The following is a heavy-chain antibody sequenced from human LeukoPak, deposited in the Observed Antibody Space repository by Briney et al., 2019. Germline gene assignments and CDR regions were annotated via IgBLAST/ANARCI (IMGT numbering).Heavy chain of an antibody. V-gene: IGHV3-20*04. CDR3: ARDKSYRKNYGGNTNDY. J-gene: IGHJ4*02. CDR1: GFTFDDYG. CDR2: INWNGGST. D-gene: IGHD4-23*01. Sequence: PGRSLRLSCAASGFTFDDYGMSWVRQAPGKGLEWVSGINWNGGSTGYADSVKGRFTISRDNAKNTLYLQMNSLRAEDTAVYYCARDKSYRKNYGGNTNDYWGQGTLVTVSS.